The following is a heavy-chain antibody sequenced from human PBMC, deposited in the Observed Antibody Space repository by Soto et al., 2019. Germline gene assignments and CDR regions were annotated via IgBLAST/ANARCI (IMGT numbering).Heavy chain of an antibody. J-gene: IGHJ4*02. CDR1: GYTFTSYY. CDR3: ARDMREGLSGWHGVDY. D-gene: IGHD6-19*01. CDR2: VNPSSGVT. V-gene: IGHV1-46*01. Sequence: ASVKVSCKPFGYTFTSYYIHWLRQAPGEGLEWMGIVNPSSGVTGYTQKFQGRVTMTTDTSTSTVYMELSSLRSEDTAVYYCARDMREGLSGWHGVDYWGQGTLVTVSS.